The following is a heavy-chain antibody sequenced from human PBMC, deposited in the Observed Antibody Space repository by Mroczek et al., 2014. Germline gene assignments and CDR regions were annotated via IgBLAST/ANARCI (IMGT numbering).Heavy chain of an antibody. CDR1: GYTFTGYY. CDR2: INPNSGGT. J-gene: IGHJ6*03. CDR3: ARRWSYYDSSGMDV. V-gene: IGHV1-2*02. D-gene: IGHD3-22*01. Sequence: QVQLVESGAEVKKPGASVKVSCKASGYTFTGYYMHWVRQAPGQGLEWMGWINPNSGGTNYAQKFQGRVTMTRDTSISTAYMELSKLRSDDTAVYYCARRWSYYDSSGMDVWGKRGPRSPVSS.